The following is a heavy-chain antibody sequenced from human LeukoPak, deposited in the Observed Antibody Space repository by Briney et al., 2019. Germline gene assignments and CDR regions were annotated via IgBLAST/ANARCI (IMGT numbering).Heavy chain of an antibody. J-gene: IGHJ3*02. D-gene: IGHD3-22*01. CDR2: IKQDGSEK. V-gene: IGHV3-7*01. CDR3: AREGYYYDSSGYLPGAFDI. CDR1: GFTFSRNW. Sequence: GGSLRLSCTASGFTFSRNWMSWVRQAPGKGLEWVANIKQDGSEKFYVDSVKGRYTISRDNAKNSLYLQMNSLRAEDTAVYYCAREGYYYDSSGYLPGAFDIWGQGTMVTVSS.